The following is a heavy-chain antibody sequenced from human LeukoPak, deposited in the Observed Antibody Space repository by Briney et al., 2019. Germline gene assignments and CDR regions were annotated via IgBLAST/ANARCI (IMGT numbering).Heavy chain of an antibody. J-gene: IGHJ4*02. CDR3: ARDRVIMVRGAESLFGY. V-gene: IGHV3-74*01. D-gene: IGHD3-10*01. Sequence: GGSLGLSCAASGFTFSSYWMHWVRQAPGKGLVWVSRINTDGSSTSYADSVKGRFTISRDNAKNTLYLQMTSLRAEDTAVYFCARDRVIMVRGAESLFGYWGQGTLVTVSS. CDR2: INTDGSST. CDR1: GFTFSSYW.